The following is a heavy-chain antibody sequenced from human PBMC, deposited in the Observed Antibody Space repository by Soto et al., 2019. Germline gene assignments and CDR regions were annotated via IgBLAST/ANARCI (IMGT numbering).Heavy chain of an antibody. CDR3: ARGSKDSYPGSRIFDF. D-gene: IGHD3-10*01. J-gene: IGHJ4*02. Sequence: LRLSCAASGFSFSDYVMHWVRQAPGKGLDWVAVMWYHGRDLFYADSVKGRFTISRDNSKNTLYLQMSSLRADDSAVYFCARGSKDSYPGSRIFDFWGRGTLVTVSS. CDR1: GFSFSDYV. V-gene: IGHV3-33*01. CDR2: MWYHGRDL.